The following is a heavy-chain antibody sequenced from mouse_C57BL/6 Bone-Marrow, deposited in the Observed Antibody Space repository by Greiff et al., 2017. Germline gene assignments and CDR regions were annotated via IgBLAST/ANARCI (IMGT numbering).Heavy chain of an antibody. V-gene: IGHV1-59*01. Sequence: VQLQQPGAELVRPGTSVKLSCKASGYTFTSYWMHWVKQRPGQGLEWIGVIDPSDSYTNYNQKFKGKATLTVDTSSSTAYMQLSSLTSEDSAVYSCARWDYLSYWYFDVWGTGTTVTVSS. J-gene: IGHJ1*03. D-gene: IGHD2-4*01. CDR3: ARWDYLSYWYFDV. CDR1: GYTFTSYW. CDR2: IDPSDSYT.